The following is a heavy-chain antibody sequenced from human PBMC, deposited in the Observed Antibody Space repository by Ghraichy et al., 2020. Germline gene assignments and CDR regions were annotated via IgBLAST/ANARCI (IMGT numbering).Heavy chain of an antibody. V-gene: IGHV4-59*01. CDR2: MYYSGST. CDR3: ARAGYYDGSGYLPDY. D-gene: IGHD3-22*01. J-gene: IGHJ4*02. Sequence: SETLSLTCTVSGGSISSYYWSWIRQPPGKGLEWIGYMYYSGSTNYNPSLKSRVTISVDTSKNQFSLKLSSVTVADTAVYYCARAGYYDGSGYLPDYWGQGTLVTVSS. CDR1: GGSISSYY.